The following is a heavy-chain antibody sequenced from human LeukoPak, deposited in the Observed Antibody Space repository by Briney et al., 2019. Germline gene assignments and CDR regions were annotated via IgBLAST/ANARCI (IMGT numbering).Heavy chain of an antibody. Sequence: SETLSLTCAVYGGSFSSCYWSWVRQPPGKGLEWIGEINQSGTINYNPSLESRVTMSVDTSRNQLSLNLFSVTAADTAVYYCTGNPHRDGPLNYWGQGILVTVSS. J-gene: IGHJ4*02. V-gene: IGHV4-34*01. CDR1: GGSFSSCY. CDR2: INQSGTI. D-gene: IGHD5-24*01. CDR3: TGNPHRDGPLNY.